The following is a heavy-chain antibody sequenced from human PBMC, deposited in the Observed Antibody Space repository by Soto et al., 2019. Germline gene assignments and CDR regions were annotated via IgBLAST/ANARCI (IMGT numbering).Heavy chain of an antibody. CDR2: IYYSGST. CDR3: ARGVGTMIVVVTPDAFDI. J-gene: IGHJ3*02. D-gene: IGHD3-22*01. Sequence: QVQLQESGPGLVKPSQTLSLTCTVSGGSISSGGYYWSWIRQHPGKGLEWIGYIYYSGSTYYNPSLKCRDTISVDTSKNQFSLKRSSVTAADTAVYYCARGVGTMIVVVTPDAFDIWGQGTMVTVSS. CDR1: GGSISSGGYY. V-gene: IGHV4-31*03.